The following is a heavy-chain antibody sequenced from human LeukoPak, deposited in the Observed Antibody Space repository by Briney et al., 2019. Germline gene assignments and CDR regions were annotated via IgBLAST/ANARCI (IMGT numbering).Heavy chain of an antibody. CDR1: GGSISSGSYY. CDR2: IYTSGST. J-gene: IGHJ3*02. V-gene: IGHV4-61*02. Sequence: PSETLSLTCTVSGGSISSGSYYWSWIRQPAGKGLEWIGRIYTSGSTNYNPFLKSRVTISVDTSKNQFSLKLSSVTAADTAVYYCARVTMIVVWGAFDIWGQGTMVTVSS. CDR3: ARVTMIVVWGAFDI. D-gene: IGHD3-22*01.